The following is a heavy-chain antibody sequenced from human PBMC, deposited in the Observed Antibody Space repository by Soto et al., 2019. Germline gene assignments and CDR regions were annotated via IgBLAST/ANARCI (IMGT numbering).Heavy chain of an antibody. D-gene: IGHD3-9*01. J-gene: IGHJ4*02. Sequence: GASVKVSCKASGYTFTSYGISWVRQAPGQGLEWMGWISGHNGNTNYAQKVQGRVTMTTDTSTSTAHMEMRSLKSDDTAVYYCASSALRDFGWLFLGFDYCGQGTLVTVSS. CDR1: GYTFTSYG. V-gene: IGHV1-18*01. CDR2: ISGHNGNT. CDR3: ASSALRDFGWLFLGFDY.